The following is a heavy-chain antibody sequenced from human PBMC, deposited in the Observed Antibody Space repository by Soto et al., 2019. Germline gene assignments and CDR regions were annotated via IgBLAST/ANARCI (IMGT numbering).Heavy chain of an antibody. CDR1: GYTFGHFY. D-gene: IGHD3-9*01. Sequence: ASVKVSCKASGYTFGHFYITWVRQAPGQGLEWMGAISPHNRNTNYAEKFRGRVTMTTDTSTTTAYMELRSLRSDDTAVYYCARDEGGYDILTGYYKAHHFDQWGQGALVTVS. J-gene: IGHJ4*02. CDR3: ARDEGGYDILTGYYKAHHFDQ. V-gene: IGHV1-18*01. CDR2: ISPHNRNT.